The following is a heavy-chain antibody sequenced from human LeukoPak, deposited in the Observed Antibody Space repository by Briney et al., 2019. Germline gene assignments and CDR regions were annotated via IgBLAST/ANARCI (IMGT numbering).Heavy chain of an antibody. Sequence: GASVKVSCKGSGGTFSSYAISWVRQAPGQGLEWMGGIIPIFGTANYAQKFQGRVTITADESTSTAYMELSSLRSEDTAVYYCARVPPDFWSGSDMDVWGKGTTVTVSS. J-gene: IGHJ6*03. CDR2: IIPIFGTA. CDR1: GGTFSSYA. CDR3: ARVPPDFWSGSDMDV. D-gene: IGHD3-3*01. V-gene: IGHV1-69*13.